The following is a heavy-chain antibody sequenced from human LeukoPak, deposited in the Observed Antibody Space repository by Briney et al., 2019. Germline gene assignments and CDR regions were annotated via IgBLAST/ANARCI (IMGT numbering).Heavy chain of an antibody. D-gene: IGHD6-19*01. Sequence: GGSLRLSCAASGFTFSNSWMKWVRQAPGKGLEWVASIKQDGSERYYVDSVKGRLTISRDNAKNSLYLQVNSLRAEDTAVYYCTKDSDWAIDYWGQGTLVIVSS. CDR2: IKQDGSER. CDR1: GFTFSNSW. J-gene: IGHJ4*02. CDR3: TKDSDWAIDY. V-gene: IGHV3-7*03.